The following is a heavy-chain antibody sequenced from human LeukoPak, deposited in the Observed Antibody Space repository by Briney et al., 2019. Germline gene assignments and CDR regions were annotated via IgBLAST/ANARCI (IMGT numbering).Heavy chain of an antibody. V-gene: IGHV4-31*03. CDR2: IYYSGST. J-gene: IGHJ4*02. CDR1: GGSISSGGYY. CDR3: ARPASSRAGGPPPFDY. D-gene: IGHD2-8*02. Sequence: PSETLSLTCTVSGGSISSGGYYWSWIRQHPGKGLEWIGYIYYSGSTYYNPSLKSRVTISVDTSKNQFSLKLSSVTAADTAVYYCARPASSRAGGPPPFDYWGQGTLVTVSS.